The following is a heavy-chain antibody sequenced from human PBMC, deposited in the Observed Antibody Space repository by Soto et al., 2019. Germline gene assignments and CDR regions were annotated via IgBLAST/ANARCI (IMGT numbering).Heavy chain of an antibody. D-gene: IGHD3-10*01. CDR3: ARQGGVGADDAFDI. CDR2: IDPSDSYT. J-gene: IGHJ3*02. CDR1: GYIFTSYW. Sequence: GESLKISCNGSGYIFTSYWTSWVRQMPGKGLEWMGRIDPSDSYTNYSPSFQGHVTISADKSISTAYLQWSSLKASDTAMYYCARQGGVGADDAFDIWGQGTMVTVSS. V-gene: IGHV5-10-1*01.